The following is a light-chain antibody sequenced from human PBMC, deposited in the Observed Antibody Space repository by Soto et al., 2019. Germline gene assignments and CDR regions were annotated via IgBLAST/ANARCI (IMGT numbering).Light chain of an antibody. CDR3: QTWGTGIQV. Sequence: QPVLTQSPSASASLGASVKFTCTLSSRHSTYAIAWHQQQPEKGPRYLMRVDGDGSHNKGDGIPDRFSGSSSGAERYLTISSLQSEDEADYYCQTWGTGIQVFGGGTKLTVL. CDR1: SRHSTYA. V-gene: IGLV4-69*01. CDR2: VDGDGSH. J-gene: IGLJ2*01.